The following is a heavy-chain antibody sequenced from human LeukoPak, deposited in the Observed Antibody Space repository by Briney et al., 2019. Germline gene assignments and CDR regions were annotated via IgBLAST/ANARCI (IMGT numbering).Heavy chain of an antibody. Sequence: GGSLRLSCAASGFTFSSYSMNWVRQAPGEGLEWVSSISSSSSYIYYADSVKGRFTISRDNAKNSLYLQMSSLRAEDTAVYYRARGGSGSYAVDYWGQGTLVTVSS. CDR3: ARGGSGSYAVDY. CDR2: ISSSSSYI. D-gene: IGHD1-26*01. CDR1: GFTFSSYS. V-gene: IGHV3-21*01. J-gene: IGHJ4*02.